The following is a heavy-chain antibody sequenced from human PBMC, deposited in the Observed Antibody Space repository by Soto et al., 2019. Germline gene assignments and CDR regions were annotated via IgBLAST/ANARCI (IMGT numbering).Heavy chain of an antibody. CDR1: GGSVSSGSYY. Sequence: SETLSLTCTVSGGSVSSGSYYWSWSRQRPGQGLEWIGYISYSGSTYYNPSLKSRLTISADTSKNQFALKLSSVTAADTAVYYCARLNIINMIVMVLDSWGQGTLVTVSS. V-gene: IGHV4-31*03. CDR3: ARLNIINMIVMVLDS. J-gene: IGHJ4*02. CDR2: ISYSGST. D-gene: IGHD3-22*01.